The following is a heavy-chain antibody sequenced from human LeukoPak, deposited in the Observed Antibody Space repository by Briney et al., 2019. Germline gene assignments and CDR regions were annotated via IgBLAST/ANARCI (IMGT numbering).Heavy chain of an antibody. CDR1: GGSFSGYY. Sequence: SETLSLTCAVYGGSFSGYYWSWIRQPPGKGLEWIGEINHSGSTNYNPSLKSRVTISVDTSKNQFSLKLSSVTAADTAVYYCAREVECYSEGSDIVVDTGCRYYFDYWGQGTLVTVSS. CDR2: INHSGST. V-gene: IGHV4-34*01. D-gene: IGHD2-15*01. J-gene: IGHJ4*02. CDR3: AREVECYSEGSDIVVDTGCRYYFDY.